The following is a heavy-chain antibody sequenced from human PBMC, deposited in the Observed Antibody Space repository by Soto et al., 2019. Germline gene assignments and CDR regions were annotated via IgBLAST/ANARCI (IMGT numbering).Heavy chain of an antibody. CDR1: GFTFSSYW. CDR2: IKQDGSEK. Sequence: EVQLVESGGGLVQPGGSLRLSCAASGFTFSSYWMSWVRQAPGKGLEWVANIKQDGSEKYYVDSMKGRFTISRDNAKNSLYLQMNSLRAEDTAVYYCARDVYYYDSSGYGEWGQGTLVTVSS. CDR3: ARDVYYYDSSGYGE. V-gene: IGHV3-7*04. J-gene: IGHJ4*02. D-gene: IGHD3-22*01.